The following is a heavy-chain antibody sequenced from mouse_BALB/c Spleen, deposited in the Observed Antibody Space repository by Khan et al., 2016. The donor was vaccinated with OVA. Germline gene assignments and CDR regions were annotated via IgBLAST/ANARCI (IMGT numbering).Heavy chain of an antibody. V-gene: IGHV1-20*02. CDR3: ARKSGSDVDY. CDR2: IKPHIGAT. Sequence: EVQLQESGPELVKPGPSVKISCKASGYSFTGYFMNWVMQSPGKSLEWIGGIKPHIGATHYNQKFKGKATLTVDESSSTAHMELRRLASEASAVYYGARKSGSDVDYWGQGTTLTVSS. D-gene: IGHD1-3*01. J-gene: IGHJ2*01. CDR1: GYSFTGYF.